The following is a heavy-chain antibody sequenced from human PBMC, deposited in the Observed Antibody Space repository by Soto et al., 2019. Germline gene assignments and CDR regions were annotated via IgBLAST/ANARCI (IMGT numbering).Heavy chain of an antibody. CDR1: GFTFSSYA. D-gene: IGHD2-15*01. J-gene: IGHJ6*02. CDR2: ISGSGGST. CDR3: AKAMYCSGGSCYSYYYYYGMDV. Sequence: GGSLRLSCAASGFTFSSYAMSWVRQAPGKGLEWVSAISGSGGSTYYADSVKGRFTISRDNSKNTLYLQMNSLRAEDTAVYYCAKAMYCSGGSCYSYYYYYGMDVWGQGTTVTVSS. V-gene: IGHV3-23*01.